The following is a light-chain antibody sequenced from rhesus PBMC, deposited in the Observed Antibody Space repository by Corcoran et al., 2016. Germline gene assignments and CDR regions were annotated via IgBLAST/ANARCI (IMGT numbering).Light chain of an antibody. J-gene: IGKJ1*01. CDR2: YAS. Sequence: ETVMMQSPATLSLSPGERATLSCRASQSVGSTLAWYQQKPGEAPRLLIYYASSRATGIPDRFSGSGSRTDFTLTIRSLEPEDVGVYYCQKYNDWPRTFGQGTKVEIK. CDR3: QKYNDWPRT. V-gene: IGKV3-24*04. CDR1: QSVGST.